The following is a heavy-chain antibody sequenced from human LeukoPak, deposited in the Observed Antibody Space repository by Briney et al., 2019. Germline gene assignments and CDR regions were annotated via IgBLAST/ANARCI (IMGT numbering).Heavy chain of an antibody. CDR2: IWYDGSNK. CDR3: ARGLGQWLAPDAFDI. V-gene: IGHV3-33*01. J-gene: IGHJ3*02. D-gene: IGHD6-19*01. CDR1: GFTFSSYG. Sequence: PGRSLRLSCAASGFTFSSYGMHWVRQAPGKGLEWVAVIWYDGSNKYYADSVKGRFTISRDNSKNTLYLQMNSLRAEDTAVYYCARGLGQWLAPDAFDIWGQGTMVTVSS.